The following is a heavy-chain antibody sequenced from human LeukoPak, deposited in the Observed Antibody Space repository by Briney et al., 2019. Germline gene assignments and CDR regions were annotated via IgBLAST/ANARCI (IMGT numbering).Heavy chain of an antibody. CDR2: INHSGST. V-gene: IGHV4-34*01. CDR1: GGSFSGYY. Sequence: PSETLSLTCAVYGGSFSGYYWSWIRQPPGKGLEWIGEINHSGSTKYNPSLKSRVTISVDTSKNQFSLKLSSVTAADTAVYYCARHRIRGYSYGYVQYYYYMDVWGKGTTVTISS. CDR3: ARHRIRGYSYGYVQYYYYMDV. J-gene: IGHJ6*03. D-gene: IGHD5-18*01.